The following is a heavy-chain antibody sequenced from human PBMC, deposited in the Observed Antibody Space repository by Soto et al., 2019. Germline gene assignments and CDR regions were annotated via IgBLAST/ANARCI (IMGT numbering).Heavy chain of an antibody. D-gene: IGHD2-2*01. CDR3: ARHLVGSTRGNFDY. CDR2: IYPYDSDT. CDR1: GYSFTSYW. V-gene: IGHV5-51*01. J-gene: IGHJ4*01. Sequence: GESLKISCKTSGYSFTSYWIGWVRQMPGKGMEWMGNIYPYDSDTRYSPSFQGQVTISADTSISTAYLQWSGLRASDTAMYFCARHLVGSTRGNFDYWGQGTLVTVSS.